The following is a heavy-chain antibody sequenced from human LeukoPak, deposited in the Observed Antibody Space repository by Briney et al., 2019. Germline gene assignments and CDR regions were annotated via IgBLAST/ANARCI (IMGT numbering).Heavy chain of an antibody. CDR1: GFTFSSNY. CDR2: IYSGGST. CDR3: ARGGLQRPFDY. Sequence: PGGSLRLSCAASGFTFSSNYMSWVRQAPGKGLEWVSVIYSGGSTYYSDSVKGRFTISRDNSKNTLYLQMNSLRAEDTAVYYCARGGLQRPFDYWGQGTLVTVSS. D-gene: IGHD4-11*01. J-gene: IGHJ4*02. V-gene: IGHV3-53*01.